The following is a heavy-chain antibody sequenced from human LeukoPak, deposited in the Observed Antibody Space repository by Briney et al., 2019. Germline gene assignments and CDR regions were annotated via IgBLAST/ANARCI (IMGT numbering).Heavy chain of an antibody. CDR1: GYTFTSYG. Sequence: ASVKVSCKASGYTFTSYGISWVRQAPGQGLEWMGWISAYNGNTNYAQKLQGRVTMTTDTSTSTAYMELRSLRSDAPAVYYCARGDYYDSSGYLDAYWGQGTLVTVSS. J-gene: IGHJ4*02. V-gene: IGHV1-18*01. CDR2: ISAYNGNT. CDR3: ARGDYYDSSGYLDAY. D-gene: IGHD3-22*01.